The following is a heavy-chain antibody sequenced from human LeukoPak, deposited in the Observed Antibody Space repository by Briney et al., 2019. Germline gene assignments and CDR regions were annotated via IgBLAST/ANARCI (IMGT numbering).Heavy chain of an antibody. CDR2: ISGSGGST. V-gene: IGHV3-23*01. CDR3: AKDPYYDSSGYYPGVSDY. Sequence: GGSLRLSCAASGFTFSSYAMSWVRQAPGKGLEWVSAISGSGGSTYYADSVKGRFTISRDNSKNTLYLQMNSLRAEDTAVYYCAKDPYYDSSGYYPGVSDYWGQGTLVTVPS. CDR1: GFTFSSYA. J-gene: IGHJ4*02. D-gene: IGHD3-22*01.